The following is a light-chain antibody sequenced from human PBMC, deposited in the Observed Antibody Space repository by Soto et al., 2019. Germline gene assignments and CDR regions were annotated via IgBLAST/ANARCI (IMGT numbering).Light chain of an antibody. J-gene: IGLJ1*01. Sequence: QSALTQPASVSASPGQSITISCTGTSSDIGGYIYVSWYQHHPGKAPRLMIYEVSSRPSGVSNRFSGSKSGNTASLTISGLQAEDEADYYCISYTVSRSYVFGTGTKLTVL. V-gene: IGLV2-14*01. CDR2: EVS. CDR1: SSDIGGYIY. CDR3: ISYTVSRSYV.